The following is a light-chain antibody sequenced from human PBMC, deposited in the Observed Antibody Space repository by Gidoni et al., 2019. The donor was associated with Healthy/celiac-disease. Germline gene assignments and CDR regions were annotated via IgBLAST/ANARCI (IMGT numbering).Light chain of an antibody. CDR3: QSADSSGTYVV. Sequence: SYELKQPPSVSVPPGQTARITCSGDALPKQYAYWYQQKPGQAPVLVIYKDSERPSGIPERFSGSSSGTTVTLTISGVQAEDEADYYCQSADSSGTYVVFGGGTKLTVL. J-gene: IGLJ2*01. CDR1: ALPKQY. CDR2: KDS. V-gene: IGLV3-25*03.